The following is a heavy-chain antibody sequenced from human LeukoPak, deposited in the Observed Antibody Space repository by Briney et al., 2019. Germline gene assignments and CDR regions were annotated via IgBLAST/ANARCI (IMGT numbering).Heavy chain of an antibody. CDR3: ERDALGYGGQNYGMDV. D-gene: IGHD5-12*01. CDR2: IYSGGST. J-gene: IGHJ6*04. Sequence: GGSLRLSCAASGFTVSSNYMSWVRQAPGKGLEWVSVIYSGGSTYYADSVKGRFTISRDNSKNTLYLQMNSLRAEDTAVYYCERDALGYGGQNYGMDVWGKGTTVTVSS. V-gene: IGHV3-53*01. CDR1: GFTVSSNY.